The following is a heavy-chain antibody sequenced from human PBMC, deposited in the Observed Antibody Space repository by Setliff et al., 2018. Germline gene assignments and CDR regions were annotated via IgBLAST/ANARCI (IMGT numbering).Heavy chain of an antibody. J-gene: IGHJ6*03. CDR1: GYTFTGYY. CDR2: TIPNFGTT. Sequence: AAVKVSCKASGYTFTGYYMHWVRQAPGQGLEWLGGTIPNFGTTNYAQEFQGRVTIITDESTSTAYMELSSLRFEDTAVYYCAREGVDIRSSTDYRYYMDLWGKGTTVTVSS. V-gene: IGHV1-69*05. CDR3: AREGVDIRSSTDYRYYMDL. D-gene: IGHD2-2*03.